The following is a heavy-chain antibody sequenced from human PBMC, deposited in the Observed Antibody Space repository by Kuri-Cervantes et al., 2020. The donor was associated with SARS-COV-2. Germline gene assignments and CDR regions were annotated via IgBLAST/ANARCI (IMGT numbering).Heavy chain of an antibody. V-gene: IGHV1-3*01. J-gene: IGHJ4*02. CDR1: GYTFISYA. CDR2: INAGNGNT. D-gene: IGHD3-3*01. Sequence: ASVKVSCKASGYTFISYAMHWVRQAPGQRLEWMGWINAGNGNTKYSQKFQGRVTITRDTSASTAYMELSSLRSEDTAVYYCARGAKITIFGRMRGFDYWGQGTLVTVSS. CDR3: ARGAKITIFGRMRGFDY.